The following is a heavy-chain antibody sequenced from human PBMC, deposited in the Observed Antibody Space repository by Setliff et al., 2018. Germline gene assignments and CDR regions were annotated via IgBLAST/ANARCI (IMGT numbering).Heavy chain of an antibody. CDR3: ASDGYCSSTSCPGWFDP. D-gene: IGHD2-2*03. Sequence: PGGSLRLSCAASGFTFSSSSMTWVRQAPGKGLEWVPAINGGGTATYYADSVKGRFTISRDNSKNTLYLQMNSLRAEDTARYYCASDGYCSSTSCPGWFDPWGQGTLVTVSS. V-gene: IGHV3-23*01. CDR2: INGGGTAT. J-gene: IGHJ5*02. CDR1: GFTFSSSS.